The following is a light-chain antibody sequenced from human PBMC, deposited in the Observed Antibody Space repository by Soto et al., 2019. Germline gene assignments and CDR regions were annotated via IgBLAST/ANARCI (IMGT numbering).Light chain of an antibody. J-gene: IGLJ2*01. Sequence: QSVLTQPPSASGTPGQRVTISCSASYSNVETNYVYWYQQVPGTAPKLLIYTNDQRPSGVPDRFSASKSGTSASLAISGLRSEDEADYFCSATDDSLGGPVFGGGTQLTVL. CDR3: SATDDSLGGPV. CDR2: TND. V-gene: IGLV1-47*02. CDR1: YSNVETNY.